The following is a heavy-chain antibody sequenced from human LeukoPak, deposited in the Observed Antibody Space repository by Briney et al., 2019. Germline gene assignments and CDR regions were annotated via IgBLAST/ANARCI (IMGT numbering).Heavy chain of an antibody. V-gene: IGHV3-48*01. CDR1: EFAFSTYN. CDR3: AKGGFCSTTSCFDYYYFAMDV. D-gene: IGHD2-2*01. Sequence: GGSLRLSCAASEFAFSTYNMNWVRQAPGKGLEWVSYISTGSSTTYYADSVKGRFTISRDNYKNTLYLQVDSLRAEDTAVYYCAKGGFCSTTSCFDYYYFAMDVWGQGTTVTVSS. CDR2: ISTGSSTT. J-gene: IGHJ6*02.